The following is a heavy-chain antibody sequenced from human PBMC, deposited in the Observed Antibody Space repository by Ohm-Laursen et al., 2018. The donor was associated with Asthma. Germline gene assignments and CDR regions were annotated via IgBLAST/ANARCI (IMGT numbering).Heavy chain of an antibody. Sequence: SLRLSCTASGFTLRSYAMHWVRQAPGKGLEWVAVISYDGSNKYYADSVKGRFTISRDNSKNTLYLQMNSLRPDDTAVYYCARDVMEWYLPAFDFWGQGTLVTVSS. V-gene: IGHV3-30-3*01. J-gene: IGHJ4*02. CDR1: GFTLRSYA. CDR3: ARDVMEWYLPAFDF. D-gene: IGHD3-3*01. CDR2: ISYDGSNK.